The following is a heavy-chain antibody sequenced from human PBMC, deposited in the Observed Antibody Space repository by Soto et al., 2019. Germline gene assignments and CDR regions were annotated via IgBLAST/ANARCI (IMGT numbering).Heavy chain of an antibody. CDR2: IIPSNGIT. CDR1: GGTFSSYT. V-gene: IGHV1-69*04. Sequence: GASVKVSCKASGGTFSSYTISWVRQAPGQGLEWMGRIIPSNGITNYAQNFQGRVTFTRDTSTGTVYMQLSSLTSEDTAVYYCARDDSGFSGSHYIDYFNYWGQGALVTVSS. CDR3: ARDDSGFSGSHYIDYFNY. D-gene: IGHD1-26*01. J-gene: IGHJ4*02.